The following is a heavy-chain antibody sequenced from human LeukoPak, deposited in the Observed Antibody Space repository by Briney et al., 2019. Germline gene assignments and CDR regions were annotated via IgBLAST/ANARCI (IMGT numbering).Heavy chain of an antibody. Sequence: ASVKVSCKASGYTFTNYDINWVQQASGQGLEWMGWMNPQSGNTGYAQKFQGRVTITRDTSITTAYMELSSLRSEDTAVYYCARETLYSDYEGNYIDYWGQGTLVTVSS. D-gene: IGHD4-11*01. V-gene: IGHV1-8*03. CDR1: GYTFTNYD. CDR2: MNPQSGNT. J-gene: IGHJ4*02. CDR3: ARETLYSDYEGNYIDY.